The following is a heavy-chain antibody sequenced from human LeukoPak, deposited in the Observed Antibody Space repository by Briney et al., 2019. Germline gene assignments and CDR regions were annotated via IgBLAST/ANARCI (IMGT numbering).Heavy chain of an antibody. CDR2: INSDGSST. V-gene: IGHV3-74*01. CDR3: ARMQAGWLRSFDY. CDR1: GFTFSSYW. Sequence: GGSLRLSCAAFGFTFSSYWMHWVRQAPGKGLVWVSRINSDGSSTSYADSAKGRFTISRDNAKNTLYLQMNSLRAEDTAVYYCARMQAGWLRSFDYWGQGTLVTVSS. D-gene: IGHD5-18*01. J-gene: IGHJ4*02.